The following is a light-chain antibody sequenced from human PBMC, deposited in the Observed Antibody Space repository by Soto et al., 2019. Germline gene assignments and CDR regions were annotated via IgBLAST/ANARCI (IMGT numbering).Light chain of an antibody. CDR3: QQRSNWPPMYT. CDR2: DAS. J-gene: IGKJ2*01. CDR1: QSVSSY. V-gene: IGKV3-11*01. Sequence: EIVLPQSPATLSLSPGERATLSCRASQSVSSYFAWYQQKPGQAPRLLIYDASNMATGIPARFSGRGSGTDFTLTISSLEPEDFAVYYCQQRSNWPPMYTFGQGTKLEIK.